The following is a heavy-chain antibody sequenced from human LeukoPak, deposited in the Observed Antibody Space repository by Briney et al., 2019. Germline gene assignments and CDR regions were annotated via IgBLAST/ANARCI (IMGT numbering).Heavy chain of an antibody. CDR1: GFTFSSYA. V-gene: IGHV3-23*01. CDR2: ISGSGGST. Sequence: GGSLRLSCAASGFTFSSYAMSWVRQAPGKGLEWVSAISGSGGSTYYADSVKGRFTISRDNSKNTLYLQMNSLRAEDTAVYYCAKPYYDFWSGYSYYFDYWGQGTLVTVSS. J-gene: IGHJ4*02. CDR3: AKPYYDFWSGYSYYFDY. D-gene: IGHD3-3*01.